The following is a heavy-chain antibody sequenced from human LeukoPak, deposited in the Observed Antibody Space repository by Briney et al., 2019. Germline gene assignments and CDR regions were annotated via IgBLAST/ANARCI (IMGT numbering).Heavy chain of an antibody. CDR2: ISGSGGST. J-gene: IGHJ6*03. V-gene: IGHV3-23*01. CDR1: GFTFSSDA. D-gene: IGHD3/OR15-3a*01. Sequence: GGSLRLSCAASGFTFSSDAMSWVRQAPGKGLEWVSAISGSGGSTYYADSVKGRFTISRDNSKNTLYLQMNSLRAEDTAVYYCAKADFQTYYYYMDVWGKGTTVTVSS. CDR3: AKADFQTYYYYMDV.